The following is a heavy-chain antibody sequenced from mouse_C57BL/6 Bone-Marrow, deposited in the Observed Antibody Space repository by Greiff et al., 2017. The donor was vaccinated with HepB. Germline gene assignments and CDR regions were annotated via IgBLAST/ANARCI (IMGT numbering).Heavy chain of an antibody. CDR2: ISSGGDYI. CDR3: TRDDYDEGDYFDY. Sequence: EVKLVESGEGLVKPGGSLKLSCAASGFTFSSYAMSWVRQTPEKRLEWVAYISSGGDYIYYADTVKGRFTISRDNARNTLYLQMSSLKSEDTAMYYCTRDDYDEGDYFDYWGQGTTLTVSS. CDR1: GFTFSSYA. J-gene: IGHJ2*01. D-gene: IGHD2-4*01. V-gene: IGHV5-9-1*02.